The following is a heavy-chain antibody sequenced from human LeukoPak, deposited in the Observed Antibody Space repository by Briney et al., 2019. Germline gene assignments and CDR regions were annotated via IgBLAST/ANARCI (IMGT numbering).Heavy chain of an antibody. CDR2: ISSSSSYI. D-gene: IGHD2-15*01. V-gene: IGHV3-21*01. J-gene: IGHJ4*02. Sequence: PGGSLRLSCAASGFTFDDYAMHWVRQAPGKGLEWVSSISSSSSYIYYADSVKGRFTISRDNAKNSLYLQMNSLRAEDTAVYYCASPRPLLDEYYFDYWGQGTLVTVSS. CDR1: GFTFDDYA. CDR3: ASPRPLLDEYYFDY.